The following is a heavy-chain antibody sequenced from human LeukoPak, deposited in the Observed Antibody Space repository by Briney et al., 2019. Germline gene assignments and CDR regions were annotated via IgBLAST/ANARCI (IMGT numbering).Heavy chain of an antibody. J-gene: IGHJ5*02. V-gene: IGHV3-64D*06. CDR3: VKDRWVRGGIKLVGWLDP. CDR2: ICNIRRIT. CDR1: GFTFSSYT. Sequence: GGSLRLSSSASGFTFSSYTMYWVRQAPGKGLEYVSAICNIRRITYYADSVKGSFTISTDTTTNTLYLQMRTLRAEGTAVCYCVKDRWVRGGIKLVGWLDPLGERAL. D-gene: IGHD3-16*01.